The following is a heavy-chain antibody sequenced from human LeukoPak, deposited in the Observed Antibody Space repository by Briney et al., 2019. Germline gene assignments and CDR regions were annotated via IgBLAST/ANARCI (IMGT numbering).Heavy chain of an antibody. Sequence: SETLSLTCTVSGGSISRYYWSWIRQPPGKGLEWIGYIYTSGSTNYNPSLKSRVTISVDTSKNQFSLKLSSVTAADTAVYYCVRLLGATYLTPWGQGTLVTVSS. CDR3: VRLLGATYLTP. CDR1: GGSISRYY. CDR2: IYTSGST. V-gene: IGHV4-4*09. J-gene: IGHJ5*02. D-gene: IGHD1-26*01.